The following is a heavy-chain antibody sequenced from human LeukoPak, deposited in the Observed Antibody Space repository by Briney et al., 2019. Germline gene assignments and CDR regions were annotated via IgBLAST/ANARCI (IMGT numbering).Heavy chain of an antibody. Sequence: SETLSLTCAVSGGSISSGGYSWSWIRQPPGKGLEWIGYIYHSGSTYYNPSLKSRVTISVDRSKNQFSLKLSSVTAADTAVYYCARGGSRWYFDLWGRGTLVTVSS. CDR3: ARGGSRWYFDL. CDR2: IYHSGST. J-gene: IGHJ2*01. V-gene: IGHV4-30-2*01. CDR1: GGSISSGGYS.